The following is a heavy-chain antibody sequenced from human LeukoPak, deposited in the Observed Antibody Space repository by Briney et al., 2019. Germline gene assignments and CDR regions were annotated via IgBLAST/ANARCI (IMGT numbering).Heavy chain of an antibody. J-gene: IGHJ6*03. CDR3: ARGSVEMATRGYYYYMDV. V-gene: IGHV1-2*02. Sequence: ASVKVSCKASGGTFSSYAISWVRQAPGQGLEWMGWINPNSGGTNYAQKFQGRVTMTRDTSISTAYMELSRLRSDDTAVYYCARGSVEMATRGYYYYMDVWGKGTTVTVSS. CDR2: INPNSGGT. CDR1: GGTFSSYA. D-gene: IGHD5-24*01.